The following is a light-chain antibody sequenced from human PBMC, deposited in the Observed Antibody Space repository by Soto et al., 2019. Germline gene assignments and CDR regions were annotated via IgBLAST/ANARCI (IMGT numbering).Light chain of an antibody. J-gene: IGKJ5*01. Sequence: EIMMTQSPATLSVSPGERATLSCRASQSIRNNLAWYQQKPGQAPRLLIYYASTRATGIPARFSGSGSGTEFTLTISSLQSEDFALYYCQQYNNWPPITFCQGTRLEIK. CDR3: QQYNNWPPIT. V-gene: IGKV3-15*01. CDR2: YAS. CDR1: QSIRNN.